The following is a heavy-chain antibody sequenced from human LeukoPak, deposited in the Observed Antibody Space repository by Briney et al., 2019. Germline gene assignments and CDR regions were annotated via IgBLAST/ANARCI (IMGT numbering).Heavy chain of an antibody. CDR2: INPSGGST. D-gene: IGHD3-3*01. Sequence: GASVKVSCKASGYTFTSYYMHWVRQAPGQGLEWMGIINPSGGSTSYAQKFQGRVTMTRDTSTSTVYMELSSLRSADTAVYYCARDPGYDFWSGYLGYFDYWGQGTLVTVSS. J-gene: IGHJ4*02. CDR1: GYTFTSYY. CDR3: ARDPGYDFWSGYLGYFDY. V-gene: IGHV1-46*01.